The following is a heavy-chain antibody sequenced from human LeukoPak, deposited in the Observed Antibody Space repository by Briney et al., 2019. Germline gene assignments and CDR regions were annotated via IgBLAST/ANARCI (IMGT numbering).Heavy chain of an antibody. CDR1: GGSISSYY. J-gene: IGHJ6*03. CDR3: ARCMGPAMYYYYYMYV. D-gene: IGHD2-8*01. CDR2: IYYSGST. Sequence: SETLSLTCTVSGGSISSYYWSWIRQPPGKGLEWIGYIYYSGSTNYNPSLKSRVTISVDTSKNQFSLKLSSVTAADTAVYYCARCMGPAMYYYYYMYVWGKGTTVTVSS. V-gene: IGHV4-59*01.